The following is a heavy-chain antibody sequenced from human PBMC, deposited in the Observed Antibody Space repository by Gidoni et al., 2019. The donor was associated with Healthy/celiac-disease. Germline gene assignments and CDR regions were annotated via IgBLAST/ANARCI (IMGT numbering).Heavy chain of an antibody. V-gene: IGHV4-31*01. CDR2: IYYSGST. CDR1: GGSISSGGYY. D-gene: IGHD3-10*01. CDR3: ARGPRITIVRGVIFWDY. Sequence: QVQLQESGPGLVKPSQTLSLTCTVSGGSISSGGYYWSWIRQHPGKGLEWIGYIYYSGSTYYHPSLKSPVTISVDTSNNQFSLKLSSVTAADTAVYYCARGPRITIVRGVIFWDYWGQGTLVTVSS. J-gene: IGHJ4*02.